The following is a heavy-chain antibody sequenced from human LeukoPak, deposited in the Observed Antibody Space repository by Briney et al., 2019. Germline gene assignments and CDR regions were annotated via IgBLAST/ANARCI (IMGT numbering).Heavy chain of an antibody. J-gene: IGHJ6*02. CDR2: ISYDGSNK. Sequence: GGSLRLSCAASGFTFSSYGMHWVRQALGKGLEWVAVISYDGSNKYYADSVKGRFTISRDNSKNTLYLQMNSLRAEDTAVYYCAKGVVVPAAPHIFYYYYGMDVWGQGTTVTVSS. CDR1: GFTFSSYG. CDR3: AKGVVVPAAPHIFYYYYGMDV. D-gene: IGHD2-2*01. V-gene: IGHV3-30*18.